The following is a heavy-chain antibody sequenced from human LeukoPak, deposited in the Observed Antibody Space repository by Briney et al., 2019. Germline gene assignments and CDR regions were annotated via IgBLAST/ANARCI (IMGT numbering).Heavy chain of an antibody. CDR3: ARVSRYYYYYMDV. V-gene: IGHV4-39*07. J-gene: IGHJ6*03. CDR2: IYYSGST. CDR1: GGSISSSSYY. Sequence: SETLSLTCTVSGGSISSSSYYWGWIRQPPGKGLEWIGSIYYSGSTYCNPSLRSRVTISVDTSKNQFSLKLSSVTAADTAVYYCARVSRYYYYYMDVWGKGTTVTVSS.